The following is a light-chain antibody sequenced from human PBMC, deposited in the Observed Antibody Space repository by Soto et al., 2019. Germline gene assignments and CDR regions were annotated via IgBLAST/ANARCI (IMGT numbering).Light chain of an antibody. V-gene: IGKV1-5*03. J-gene: IGKJ1*01. Sequence: DIQMTQSPSTLSASVGDRVTITCRASQSITGWLAWFQRKPGKAPKLLISKASRLESGVPSRFSGSGSGTEFTLSISGLQPDDFATYYCQQYNPYSPWTFGQGTKVEIK. CDR1: QSITGW. CDR3: QQYNPYSPWT. CDR2: KAS.